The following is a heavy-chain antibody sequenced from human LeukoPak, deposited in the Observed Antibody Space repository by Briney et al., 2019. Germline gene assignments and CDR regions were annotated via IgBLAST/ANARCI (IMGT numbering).Heavy chain of an antibody. V-gene: IGHV4-34*01. D-gene: IGHD5/OR15-5a*01. CDR1: GGSFSGYY. Sequence: PSETLSLTCAVYGGSFSGYYWSWIRQPPGKGLEWIGEINHSGSTNYNPSLKSRVTISVDTSKNQFSLKLSSVTAADTAVYYCARVLRRVHYWYFDFWGRGTLVTVSS. CDR2: INHSGST. J-gene: IGHJ2*01. CDR3: ARVLRRVHYWYFDF.